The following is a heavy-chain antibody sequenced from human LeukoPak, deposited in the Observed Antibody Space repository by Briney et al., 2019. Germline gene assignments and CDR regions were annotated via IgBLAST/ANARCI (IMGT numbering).Heavy chain of an antibody. CDR1: GASVTGYY. Sequence: SETLSLTCTVSGASVTGYYWSWARQAPGKGLEYIGYIYYSARTDYNPSLKSRATISLDTSKNQFSLSLTSVTAADTAVYFCARIDDYGDSGYFDFWGQGTQVTVSS. J-gene: IGHJ4*02. V-gene: IGHV4-59*02. D-gene: IGHD4-17*01. CDR2: IYYSART. CDR3: ARIDDYGDSGYFDF.